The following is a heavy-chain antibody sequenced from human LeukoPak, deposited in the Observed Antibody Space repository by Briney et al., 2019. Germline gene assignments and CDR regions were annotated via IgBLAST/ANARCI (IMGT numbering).Heavy chain of an antibody. J-gene: IGHJ4*02. Sequence: PGGSLRLSCAVSGFTFSGHWMHWVRQAPGKGLVWVSRINSDGSSTTYADSVKGRFTTSRDNAKNTLYLQMNSLRADDTAVYYCAREWSGFGELPDNWGQGTLVTVS. V-gene: IGHV3-74*01. CDR1: GFTFSGHW. D-gene: IGHD3-10*01. CDR2: INSDGSST. CDR3: AREWSGFGELPDN.